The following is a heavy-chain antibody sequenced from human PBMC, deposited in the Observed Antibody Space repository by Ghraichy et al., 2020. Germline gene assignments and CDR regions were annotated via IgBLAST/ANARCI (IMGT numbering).Heavy chain of an antibody. J-gene: IGHJ6*02. CDR2: IRYDGSNK. V-gene: IGHV3-30*02. CDR1: GFTFSSYG. D-gene: IGHD1-26*01. CDR3: AKFPSYGLYYYYGMDV. Sequence: GGSLRLSCAASGFTFSSYGMHWVRQAPGKGLEWVAFIRYDGSNKYYADSVKGRFTISRDNSKNTLYLQMNSLRAEDTAVYYCAKFPSYGLYYYYGMDVWGQGTTVTVSS.